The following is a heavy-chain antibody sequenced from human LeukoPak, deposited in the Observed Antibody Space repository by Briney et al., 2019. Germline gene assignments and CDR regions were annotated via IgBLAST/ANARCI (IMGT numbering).Heavy chain of an antibody. CDR2: ISSSSRYI. CDR3: TRDIVVRGLMGY. CDR1: GFTFSSYS. V-gene: IGHV3-21*06. Sequence: GGSLRLSCVASGFTFSSYSMNWVRQAPGKGLEWVSSISSSSRYISYADSLKGRFIISRDNAKNSLYLEMSSLRAEDTAVYYCTRDIVVRGLMGYWGQGTQVTVSS. D-gene: IGHD3-10*01. J-gene: IGHJ4*02.